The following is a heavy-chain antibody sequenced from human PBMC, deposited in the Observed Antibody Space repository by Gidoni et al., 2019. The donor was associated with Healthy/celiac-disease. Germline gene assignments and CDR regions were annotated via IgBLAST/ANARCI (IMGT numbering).Heavy chain of an antibody. Sequence: QVQLQESGPGLVKPSETLSLTCTVSGGSISRYSWSWIRQPAGKGLEWIGRIYTSGSTNYNPSLKSRVTMSVDTSKNQFSLKLSSVTAADTAVYYCARDSPRGGYSYGSYYYYGMDVWGQGTTVTVSS. J-gene: IGHJ6*02. CDR2: IYTSGST. CDR3: ARDSPRGGYSYGSYYYYGMDV. V-gene: IGHV4-4*07. D-gene: IGHD5-18*01. CDR1: GGSISRYS.